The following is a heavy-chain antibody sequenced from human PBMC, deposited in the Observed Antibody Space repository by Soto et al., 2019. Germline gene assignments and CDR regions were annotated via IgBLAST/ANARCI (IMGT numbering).Heavy chain of an antibody. V-gene: IGHV4-31*02. CDR1: GGSVSSGGYY. CDR2: IYYSGTT. Sequence: SETLSLTXTVSGGSVSSGGYYWSWIRQHPGTGLEWIGYIYYSGTTYFNPSLKSRASISLDTSKNEFSLKLTSVTAADTAVYYCARRALPQCINGVCYKDGFWDYWGQGALVTVSS. D-gene: IGHD2-8*01. J-gene: IGHJ4*02. CDR3: ARRALPQCINGVCYKDGFWDY.